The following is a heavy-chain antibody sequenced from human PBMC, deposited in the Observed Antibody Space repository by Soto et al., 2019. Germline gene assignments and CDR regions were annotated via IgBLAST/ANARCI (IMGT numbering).Heavy chain of an antibody. CDR2: IIPIFGTA. CDR1: GGTFSSYA. Sequence: QVQLVQSGAEVKKPGSSVKVSCKASGGTFSSYAISWVRQAPGQGLEWMGGIIPIFGTANYAQKFQGRVTXTACEXXSTAYMELSSLRSEDTAVYYCAREGLDSSGWSFDYWGQGTLVTVSS. D-gene: IGHD6-19*01. CDR3: AREGLDSSGWSFDY. V-gene: IGHV1-69*12. J-gene: IGHJ4*02.